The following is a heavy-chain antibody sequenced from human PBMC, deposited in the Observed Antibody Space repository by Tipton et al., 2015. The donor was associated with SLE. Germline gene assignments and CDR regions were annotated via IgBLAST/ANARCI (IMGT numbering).Heavy chain of an antibody. V-gene: IGHV4-59*12. CDR1: GGSISSYY. Sequence: TLSLTCTVSGGSISSYYWSWIRQPPGKGLEWIGYIYYSGSTNYNPSLKSRVTISVDTSKNQFSLKLSSVTAADTAFYYCARVSELVPYYFDYWGRGTLVTVSS. J-gene: IGHJ4*02. D-gene: IGHD6-13*01. CDR3: ARVSELVPYYFDY. CDR2: IYYSGST.